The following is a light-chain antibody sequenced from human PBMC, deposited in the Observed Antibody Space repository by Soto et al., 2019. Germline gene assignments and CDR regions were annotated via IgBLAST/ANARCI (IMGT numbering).Light chain of an antibody. CDR3: ASWDVSLVV. V-gene: IGLV1-44*01. CDR1: SSNIGTNT. Sequence: QSVLTQPPSASGTPGQRVTISCSGSSSNIGTNTVIWYQQLPGTAPKLLIYSNNQRPSGVPDRFSGSKSGTSASLAISVLQSEDEADYYCASWDVSLVVFGGGTKVTVL. J-gene: IGLJ2*01. CDR2: SNN.